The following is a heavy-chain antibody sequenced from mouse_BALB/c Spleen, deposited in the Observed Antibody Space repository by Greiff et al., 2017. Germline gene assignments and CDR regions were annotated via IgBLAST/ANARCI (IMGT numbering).Heavy chain of an antibody. CDR1: GFTFSSFG. V-gene: IGHV5-17*02. CDR3: ARGATATAWFAY. CDR2: ISSGSSTI. Sequence: DVKLVESGGGLVQPGGSRKLSCAASGFTFSSFGMHWVRQAPEKGLEWVAYISSGSSTIYYADTVKGRFTISRDNPKNTLFLQMTSLRSEDTAMYYCARGATATAWFAYWGQGTLVTVSA. D-gene: IGHD1-2*01. J-gene: IGHJ3*01.